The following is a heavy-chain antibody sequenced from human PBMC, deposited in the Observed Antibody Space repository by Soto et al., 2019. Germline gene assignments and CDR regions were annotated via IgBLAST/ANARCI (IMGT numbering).Heavy chain of an antibody. D-gene: IGHD6-13*01. J-gene: IGHJ4*02. CDR3: AAPAAAGRAPFDY. V-gene: IGHV1-58*01. Sequence: SVKVSCKASGFTFTSSAVQWVRQARGQRLEWIGWIVVGSGNTNYAQKFQERVTITRDMSTSTAYMELSSLRSEDTAVYYCAAPAAAGRAPFDYWGQGTLVTVSS. CDR1: GFTFTSSA. CDR2: IVVGSGNT.